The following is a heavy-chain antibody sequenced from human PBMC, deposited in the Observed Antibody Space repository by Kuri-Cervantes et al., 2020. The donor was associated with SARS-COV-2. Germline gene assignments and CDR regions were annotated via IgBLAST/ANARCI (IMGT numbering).Heavy chain of an antibody. J-gene: IGHJ4*02. Sequence: GPLRLSCAVYGGSFSGYYWSWIRQPPGKGLEWIGEINHSGSTNYNPSLKSRVTIAVDTSKTQFSLKLTSVTAADTAIYYCARHYAFDRFRKWGQGTQVTVSS. V-gene: IGHV4-34*01. CDR3: ARHYAFDRFRK. CDR2: INHSGST. CDR1: GGSFSGYY. D-gene: IGHD3-9*01.